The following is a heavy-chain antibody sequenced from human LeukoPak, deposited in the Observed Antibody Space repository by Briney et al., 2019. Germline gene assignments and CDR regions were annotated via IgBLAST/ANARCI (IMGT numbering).Heavy chain of an antibody. CDR3: ARRKGEPNIFDS. CDR2: INPNSGGT. Sequence: ASVKVSCKASGYTFTGYYMHWVRQAPGQGLDWMGRINPNSGGTNYAQKFQGRVTMTRDTSVSTAYMALSRLRSDDTAVYYCARRKGEPNIFDSWGQGTLVTVSS. V-gene: IGHV1-2*06. CDR1: GYTFTGYY. D-gene: IGHD3-16*01. J-gene: IGHJ4*02.